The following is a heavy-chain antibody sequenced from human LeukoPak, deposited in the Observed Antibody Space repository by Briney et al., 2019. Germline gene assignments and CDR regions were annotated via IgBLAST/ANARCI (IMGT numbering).Heavy chain of an antibody. CDR1: GFTFSSYW. D-gene: IGHD6-13*01. Sequence: PGGSLRLSCAASGFTFSSYWMSWVRQAPGKGLEWVANIKQDGSEKYYVDPVKGRFTISRDNAKNSLYLQMNSLRAEDTAVYYCARVPGYSSSWSYFDYWGQGTLVTVSS. CDR2: IKQDGSEK. V-gene: IGHV3-7*01. J-gene: IGHJ4*02. CDR3: ARVPGYSSSWSYFDY.